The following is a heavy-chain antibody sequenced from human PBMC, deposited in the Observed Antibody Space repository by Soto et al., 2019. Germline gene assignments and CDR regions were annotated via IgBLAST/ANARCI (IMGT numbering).Heavy chain of an antibody. CDR2: IYTSGST. CDR1: GGSISSYY. CDR3: ARHGGFGEPQSFPYYYYGMDV. Sequence: QVQLQESGPGLVKPSETLSLTCTVSGGSISSYYRSWIRQPAGKGLEWIGRIYTSGSTNYNPSLKSRVTMSVDTSKNQFSLKLSSVTAADTAVYYCARHGGFGEPQSFPYYYYGMDVWGQGTTVTVSS. J-gene: IGHJ6*02. D-gene: IGHD3-10*01. V-gene: IGHV4-4*07.